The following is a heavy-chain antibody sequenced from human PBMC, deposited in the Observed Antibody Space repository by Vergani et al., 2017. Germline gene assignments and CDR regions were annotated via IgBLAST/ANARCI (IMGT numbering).Heavy chain of an antibody. V-gene: IGHV3-49*03. CDR1: GFTFGDYA. CDR2: IRSKAYGGTT. J-gene: IGHJ4*02. Sequence: VQLVESGGGLVQPGRSLRLSCTASGFTFGDYAMSWFRQAPGKGLEWVGFIRSKAYGGTTEYAASVKGRFTISRDDSKSIAYLQMNSLRAEDTAVYYCAKDPVAKPYYFDYWGQGTLVTVSS. D-gene: IGHD5-12*01. CDR3: AKDPVAKPYYFDY.